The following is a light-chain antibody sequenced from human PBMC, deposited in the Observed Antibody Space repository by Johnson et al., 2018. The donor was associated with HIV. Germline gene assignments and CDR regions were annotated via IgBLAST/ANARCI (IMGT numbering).Light chain of an antibody. V-gene: IGLV1-51*01. CDR3: GTWDSGLGAVYV. J-gene: IGLJ1*01. Sequence: QSVLTQPPSVSAAPGQKVTISCSGSSSNIGNNYVSWYQQLPGTAPKFLIYDNNKRPSGIPDRFSGSKSGTSATLGITGLQTGDETDYYCGTWDSGLGAVYVFGPGTKVTVL. CDR1: SSNIGNNY. CDR2: DNN.